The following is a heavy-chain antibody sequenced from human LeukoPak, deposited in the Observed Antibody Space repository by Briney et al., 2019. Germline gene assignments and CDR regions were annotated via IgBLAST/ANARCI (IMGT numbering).Heavy chain of an antibody. V-gene: IGHV4-39*01. J-gene: IGHJ4*02. CDR2: IHYSGST. CDR1: GGSISSSSYY. D-gene: IGHD6-19*01. Sequence: SETLSLTCTVSGGSISSSSYYWGWIRQPPGKGLEWIGSIHYSGSTYYNPSLKSRVTISVDTSKNQFSLKLYSVTAADTAVYYCARHRDSGAVRLYYFDYWGQGTLVTVSS. CDR3: ARHRDSGAVRLYYFDY.